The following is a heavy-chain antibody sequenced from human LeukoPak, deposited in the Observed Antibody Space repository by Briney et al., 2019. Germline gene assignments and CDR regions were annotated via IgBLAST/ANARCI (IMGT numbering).Heavy chain of an antibody. Sequence: ASVKVSCPASGYTFTGYHMHWVRQAPGQGLEWMGRINPNTGDTNSAQKFQRRVAMTRDPSISTAFMELTRLRSDDTAVYYCARDYCSSTNCLFDYWRQGTLVTVSS. D-gene: IGHD2-2*01. J-gene: IGHJ4*02. V-gene: IGHV1-2*06. CDR1: GYTFTGYH. CDR3: ARDYCSSTNCLFDY. CDR2: INPNTGDT.